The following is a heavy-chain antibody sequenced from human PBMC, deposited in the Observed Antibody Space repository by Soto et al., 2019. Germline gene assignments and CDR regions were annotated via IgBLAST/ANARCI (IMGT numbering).Heavy chain of an antibody. CDR1: GYTLTRSG. J-gene: IGHJ6*02. Sequence: QVKLVQSGAEVKKPGASVKVSCKASGYTLTRSGISWVRQAPGQGLEWLGWINPDNGNTNYAQHLQGRVSLTTDTSTSTAYMDLRSLRSEDTAVYYCARDQGITTFGVYSMYYYGMDVWGQGTTVTVSS. D-gene: IGHD3-3*01. CDR3: ARDQGITTFGVYSMYYYGMDV. CDR2: INPDNGNT. V-gene: IGHV1-18*01.